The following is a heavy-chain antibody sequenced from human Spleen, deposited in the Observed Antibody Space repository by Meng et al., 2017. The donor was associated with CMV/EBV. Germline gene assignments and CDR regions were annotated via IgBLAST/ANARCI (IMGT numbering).Heavy chain of an antibody. CDR2: ISSSSSYI. V-gene: IGHV3-21*01. D-gene: IGHD5-12*01. CDR3: ARATLGYAFDI. CDR1: GYTFSSYS. Sequence: SCKASGYTFSSYSMNWVRQAPGKGLEWVSSISSSSSYIYCADSVKGRFTISRDNAKNSLYLQMNSLRAEDTAVYYCARATLGYAFDIWGQGTMVTVSS. J-gene: IGHJ3*02.